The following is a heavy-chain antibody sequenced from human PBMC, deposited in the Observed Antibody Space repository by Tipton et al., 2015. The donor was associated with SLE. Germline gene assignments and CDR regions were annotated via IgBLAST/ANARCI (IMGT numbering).Heavy chain of an antibody. J-gene: IGHJ4*02. CDR2: VHYSGST. CDR3: ARDRHYYDSGPWGY. CDR1: GGSIISTFYY. V-gene: IGHV4-39*07. D-gene: IGHD3-10*01. Sequence: GLVKPSETLSLTCTVSGGSIISTFYYWGWIRQTPVKGLEWIGSVHYSGSTYYSPSLKSRVTISVDTSKNQFSLKLSSVTAADTAVYYCARDRHYYDSGPWGYWGQGTLVTVSS.